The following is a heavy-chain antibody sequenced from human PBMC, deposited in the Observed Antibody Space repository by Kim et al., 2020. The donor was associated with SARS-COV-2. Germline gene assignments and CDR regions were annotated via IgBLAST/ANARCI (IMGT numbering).Heavy chain of an antibody. CDR1: GFTFSSYW. V-gene: IGHV3-7*01. J-gene: IGHJ3*02. CDR3: ARHPPPAALYDAFDI. D-gene: IGHD2-2*01. Sequence: GGSLRLSCAASGFTFSSYWMSWVRQAPGKGLEWVANIKQDGSEKYYVDSVKGRFTISRYNAKNSLYLQMNSLRAEDTAVYYCARHPPPAALYDAFDIWGQGTMVTVSS. CDR2: IKQDGSEK.